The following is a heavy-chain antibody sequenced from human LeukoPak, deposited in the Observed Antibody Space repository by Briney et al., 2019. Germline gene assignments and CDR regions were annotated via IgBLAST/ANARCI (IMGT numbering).Heavy chain of an antibody. CDR1: GFTVSAYA. CDR2: ISGSGDST. CDR3: AKGVSGGVNTGPFDY. J-gene: IGHJ4*02. D-gene: IGHD2-15*01. V-gene: IGHV3-23*01. Sequence: GGSLRLSCAASGFTVSAYAMAWVRQAPGKGLEWVSTISGSGDSTYYGDSVKDRFILSRDSSKNTLYLQLNSLRAEDTALYYCAKGVSGGVNTGPFDYWGQGTLVTVSS.